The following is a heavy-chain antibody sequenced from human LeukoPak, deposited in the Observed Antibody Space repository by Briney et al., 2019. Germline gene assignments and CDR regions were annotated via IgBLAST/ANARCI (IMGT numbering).Heavy chain of an antibody. CDR2: IYYSGST. Sequence: SETLSLTCTVSGGSISSYYWSWIRQPPGKGLEWIGYIYYSGSTNYNPSLKSRVTISVDTSKNQFSLKLSSVTAADTAVYYCARQIGKRYYYYGMDVWGQGTTVIVSS. V-gene: IGHV4-59*08. CDR3: ARQIGKRYYYYGMDV. D-gene: IGHD2-15*01. J-gene: IGHJ6*02. CDR1: GGSISSYY.